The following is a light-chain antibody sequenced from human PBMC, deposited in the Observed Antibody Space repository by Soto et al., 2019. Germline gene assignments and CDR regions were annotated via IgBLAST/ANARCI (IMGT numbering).Light chain of an antibody. Sequence: QSALTQPASVSGSPGQSITIYCIGTGSDIGGYNYVSWYQQHPGKAPTLMIYDVWARPLGVSHRFSGSKSGNTASLTISGLQGDEDADYYCSSSTADMTYVFGTGTKLTVL. J-gene: IGLJ1*01. CDR1: GSDIGGYNY. V-gene: IGLV2-14*03. CDR3: SSSTADMTYV. CDR2: DVW.